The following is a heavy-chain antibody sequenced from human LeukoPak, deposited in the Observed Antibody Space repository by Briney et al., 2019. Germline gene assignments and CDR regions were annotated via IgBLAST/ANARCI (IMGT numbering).Heavy chain of an antibody. V-gene: IGHV1-46*01. CDR1: GYTFTSYY. D-gene: IGHD3-9*01. J-gene: IGHJ6*03. CDR3: ARGMRYFDWLSAPRYYYYYMDV. CDR2: INPSGGST. Sequence: ASVKVSCKASGYTFTSYYMHWVRQAPGQGLEWMGIINPSGGSTSYAQKFQGRVTMTRDMSTSTVYMELSSLRSEDTAVYYCARGMRYFDWLSAPRYYYYYMDVWGKGTTVTISS.